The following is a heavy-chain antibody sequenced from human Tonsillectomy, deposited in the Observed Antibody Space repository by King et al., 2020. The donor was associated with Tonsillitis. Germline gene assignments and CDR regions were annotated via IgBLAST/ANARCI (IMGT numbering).Heavy chain of an antibody. CDR2: FYYGGTT. D-gene: IGHD6-19*01. V-gene: IGHV4-39*01. CDR1: GGSIITTSYY. Sequence: QLQESGPGLVKPSETLSLTCAVSGGSIITTSYYWGWIRQPPGEGLEWIGSFYYGGTTYYNPSLKSRLTLSADTSKNQFSLSLSSVTDADTAVYYCARQQCLPPTYYSYSMDVWGHGTPVTVSS. J-gene: IGHJ6*02. CDR3: ARQQCLPPTYYSYSMDV.